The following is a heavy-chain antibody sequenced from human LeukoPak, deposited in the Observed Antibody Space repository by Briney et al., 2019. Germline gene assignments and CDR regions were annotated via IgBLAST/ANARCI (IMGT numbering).Heavy chain of an antibody. CDR3: AKISTWVTGVFDY. J-gene: IGHJ4*02. CDR2: ISGGGGRI. V-gene: IGHV3-23*01. Sequence: GGSLRLSCAASGFTFSSYAMSWVRQAPGKGLEWVSAISGGGGRINYADSVKGRFTISRDNSKNTLYLQMNSLRAEDTAVYYCAKISTWVTGVFDYWGQGTPVTVSS. CDR1: GFTFSSYA. D-gene: IGHD1-14*01.